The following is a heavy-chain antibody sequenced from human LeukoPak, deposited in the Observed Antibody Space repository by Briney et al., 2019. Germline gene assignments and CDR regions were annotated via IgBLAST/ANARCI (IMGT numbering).Heavy chain of an antibody. CDR1: GFTFSTYA. V-gene: IGHV3-23*01. CDR3: AKDQGQAVVPRRFDY. D-gene: IGHD2-2*01. CDR2: IYYSGGNT. J-gene: IGHJ4*02. Sequence: GGSLRLSCAASGFTFSTYAMSWVRQAPGKGLEWVSTIYYSGGNTYSADSVKGRFTISRDNAKNTLYLQMNSLRVEDTAVYYCAKDQGQAVVPRRFDYWGQGTLVTVSS.